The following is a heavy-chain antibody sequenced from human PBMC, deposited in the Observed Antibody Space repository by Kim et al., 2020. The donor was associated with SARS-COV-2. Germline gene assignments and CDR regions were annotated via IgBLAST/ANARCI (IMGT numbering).Heavy chain of an antibody. CDR1: GYTLTELS. V-gene: IGHV1-24*01. CDR2: FDPEDGET. J-gene: IGHJ6*02. Sequence: ASVKVSCKVSGYTLTELSMHWVRQAPGKGLEWMGGFDPEDGETIYAQKFQGRVTMTEDTSTDTAYMELGSLRSEDTAVYYCATGRGGCLRDYYYYYGMDVWGQGTTVTVSS. CDR3: ATGRGGCLRDYYYYYGMDV. D-gene: IGHD5-12*01.